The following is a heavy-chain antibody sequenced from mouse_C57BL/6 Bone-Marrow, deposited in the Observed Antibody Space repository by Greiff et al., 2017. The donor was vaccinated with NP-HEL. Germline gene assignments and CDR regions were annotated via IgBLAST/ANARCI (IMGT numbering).Heavy chain of an antibody. CDR2: INSDGGST. D-gene: IGHD2-5*01. J-gene: IGHJ4*01. CDR3: ARHGSPYSNSYYAMDY. Sequence: DVKLVESGGGLVQPGESLKLSCESNEYEFPSHDMSWVRKTPEKRLELVAAINSDGGSTYYPDTMERRFIISRDNTKKTLYLQMSSLRSEDTALYYCARHGSPYSNSYYAMDYWGQGTSVTVSS. CDR1: EYEFPSHD. V-gene: IGHV5-2*01.